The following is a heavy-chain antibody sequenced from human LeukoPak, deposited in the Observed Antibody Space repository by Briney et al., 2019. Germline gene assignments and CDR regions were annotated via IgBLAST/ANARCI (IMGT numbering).Heavy chain of an antibody. Sequence: PGRSLRLSCAASGFTFDDYAMHWVRQAPGKGLEWVSGISWNSGSIGYADSVKGRFTISRDNAKNSLYLQMNSLRAGDTALYYCAKEGARRAFDIWGQGTMVTASS. D-gene: IGHD1-26*01. CDR3: AKEGARRAFDI. CDR2: ISWNSGSI. V-gene: IGHV3-9*01. J-gene: IGHJ3*02. CDR1: GFTFDDYA.